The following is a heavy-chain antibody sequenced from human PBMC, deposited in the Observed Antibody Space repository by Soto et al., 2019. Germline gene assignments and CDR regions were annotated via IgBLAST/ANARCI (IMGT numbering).Heavy chain of an antibody. CDR3: ARAPEYCSSASCYYTYFDY. CDR1: GGTFSSYT. D-gene: IGHD2-2*01. CDR2: IIPILGIA. Sequence: QVQLVQSGAEVKKPGSSVKVSCKASGGTFSSYTISWVRQAPGQGLEWMGRIIPILGIANYAQKFRGRVTITADKSTSTAYMELSSLRSEDTAVYYCARAPEYCSSASCYYTYFDYWGQGTLVTVSS. V-gene: IGHV1-69*02. J-gene: IGHJ4*02.